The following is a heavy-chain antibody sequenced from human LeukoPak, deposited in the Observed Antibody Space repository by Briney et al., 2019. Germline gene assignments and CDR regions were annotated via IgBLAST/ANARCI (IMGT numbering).Heavy chain of an antibody. J-gene: IGHJ4*02. CDR3: AGLVGRYSSGLYYYYFDY. CDR1: GDSINSLDL. CDR2: MYLSGTT. D-gene: IGHD3-22*01. V-gene: IGHV4-4*03. Sequence: PGTLSLTCTVSGDSINSLDLWSWVRQPPGKGLEWIGEMYLSGTTHSNPSVKSRVTISIDKSKNQFFLNLSSVTAADTAVYYCAGLVGRYSSGLYYYYFDYWGQGTLVTVSS.